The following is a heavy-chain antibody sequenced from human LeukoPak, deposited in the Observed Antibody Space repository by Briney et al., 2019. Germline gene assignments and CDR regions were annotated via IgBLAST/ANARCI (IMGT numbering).Heavy chain of an antibody. J-gene: IGHJ4*02. CDR1: GFTFSSYA. CDR3: ARDDSSGYFRTY. V-gene: IGHV3-23*01. D-gene: IGHD3-22*01. Sequence: GGSLRLSCAASGFTFSSYAMSWVRQAPGKGLEWVSAISGSGGSTYYADSVKGRFTISRDNAKNSLYLQMNSLRAEDTAVYYCARDDSSGYFRTYWGQGTLVTVSS. CDR2: ISGSGGST.